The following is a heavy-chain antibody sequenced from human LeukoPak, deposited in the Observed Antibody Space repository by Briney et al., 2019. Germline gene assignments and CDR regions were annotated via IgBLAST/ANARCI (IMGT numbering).Heavy chain of an antibody. CDR2: IYYSGST. J-gene: IGHJ6*02. D-gene: IGHD2-21*01. V-gene: IGHV4-39*01. CDR3: TRRGNYSPAGMDV. Sequence: SETLSLTCSVSGASIRGSRYSWDWIRQSPGKGLEWIGCIYYSGSTHYNPSLKSRVSFSIDTSKNQFSVSLTSVTAADTAVYYCTRRGNYSPAGMDVWGQGTTVIVSS. CDR1: GASIRGSRYS.